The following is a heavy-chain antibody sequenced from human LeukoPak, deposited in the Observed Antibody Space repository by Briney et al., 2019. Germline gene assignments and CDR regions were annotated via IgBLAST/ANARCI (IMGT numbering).Heavy chain of an antibody. CDR1: GFTFSSYT. V-gene: IGHV3-23*01. J-gene: IGHJ4*02. D-gene: IGHD3-10*01. CDR2: ISGSGGST. CDR3: AKGDVLLWFGELYQTTNPYYFDY. Sequence: GGSLRLSCAASGFTFSSYTMSWVRQAPGKGLEWVSAISGSGGSTYYADSVKGRFTISRDNSKNTLYLQMNSLRAEDTAVYYCAKGDVLLWFGELYQTTNPYYFDYWGQGTLVTVSS.